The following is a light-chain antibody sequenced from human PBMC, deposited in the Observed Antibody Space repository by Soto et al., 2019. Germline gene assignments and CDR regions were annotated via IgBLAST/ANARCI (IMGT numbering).Light chain of an antibody. CDR3: SLYTSSSTYV. CDR1: SSDVGSYNR. V-gene: IGLV2-18*01. J-gene: IGLJ2*01. Sequence: QSALTQPASVSGSPGQSVTISCTGTSSDVGSYNRVSWYQQPPGTAPKLMIYEVSNRPSGVPDRFSGSKSGNTASLTISGLQAEDEADYYCSLYTSSSTYVFGGGTKLTVL. CDR2: EVS.